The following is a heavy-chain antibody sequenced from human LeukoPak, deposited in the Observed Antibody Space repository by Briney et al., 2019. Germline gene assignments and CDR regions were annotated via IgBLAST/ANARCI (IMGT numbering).Heavy chain of an antibody. CDR2: ITGSGSNS. CDR3: GRDSRTGGPIASEA. V-gene: IGHV3-23*01. CDR1: GFTFCNYA. D-gene: IGHD3/OR15-3a*01. J-gene: IGHJ4*02. Sequence: GGSLRLSCAASGFTFCNYAMTWVRQAPGKGLEWVSTITGSGSNSYYAASVTGRFTISRDTSKNTLYLQMGSLRAEDTAVYYCGRDSRTGGPIASEAWGQGTLVT.